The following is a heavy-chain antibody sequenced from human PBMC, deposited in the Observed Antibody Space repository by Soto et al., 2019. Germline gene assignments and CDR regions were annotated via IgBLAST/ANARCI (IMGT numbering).Heavy chain of an antibody. CDR2: IYYSGST. CDR1: GGSISSSSYY. J-gene: IGHJ4*02. V-gene: IGHV4-39*01. CDR3: ADCTNGVCYY. D-gene: IGHD2-8*01. Sequence: SETLSLTCTVSGGSISSSSYYWGWIRQPPGKGLEWIGSIYYSGSTYYNPSLKSRVTISVDTSKNQFSLKLSSVTAADTAVYYCADCTNGVCYYWGQGTLVTVSS.